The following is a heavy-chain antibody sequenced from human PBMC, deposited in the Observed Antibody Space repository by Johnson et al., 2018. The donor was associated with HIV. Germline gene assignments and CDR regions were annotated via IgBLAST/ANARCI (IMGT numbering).Heavy chain of an antibody. CDR1: GFIFSDYY. V-gene: IGHV3-11*01. CDR3: AREADPTNAFDI. D-gene: IGHD5-24*01. CDR2: ISSSGSTI. J-gene: IGHJ3*02. Sequence: QEQLVESGGGLVKPGGSLRLSCAASGFIFSDYYMSWIRQAPGKGLEWVSYISSSGSTIYYADSVKGRFTISRANAKNSLYLQMNSLRAEDTAVYYCAREADPTNAFDIWGQGTMVTVSS.